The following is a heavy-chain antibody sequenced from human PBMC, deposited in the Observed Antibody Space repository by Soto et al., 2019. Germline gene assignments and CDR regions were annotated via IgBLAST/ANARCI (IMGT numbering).Heavy chain of an antibody. CDR2: ISNSGRST. Sequence: EVQLLESGGGLVQPGGSLRLYCAASGFTFSSYAMNWVRQVPGKGLEWVSGISNSGRSTYYAESVKGRFTISRDNSKNTLYLQMDSLRAEDSALYYCAKDTIPRFSSSRTHYCDYWGQGTLVTVSS. J-gene: IGHJ4*02. CDR3: AKDTIPRFSSSRTHYCDY. CDR1: GFTFSSYA. D-gene: IGHD2-2*01. V-gene: IGHV3-23*01.